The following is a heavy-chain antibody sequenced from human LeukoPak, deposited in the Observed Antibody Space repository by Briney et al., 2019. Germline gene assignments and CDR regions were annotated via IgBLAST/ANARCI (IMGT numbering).Heavy chain of an antibody. CDR1: GFTFSNAW. CDR2: IKSKTDGGTT. Sequence: PGGSLRLSCAASGFTFSNAWMSWVRQAPGKGLEWVGRIKSKTDGGTTDYAAPVKGRFTISRDDSKNTLYLQMNSLKTEDTAAYYCTTDGSGSYYHDYWGQGTLVTVSS. J-gene: IGHJ4*02. V-gene: IGHV3-15*01. D-gene: IGHD3-10*01. CDR3: TTDGSGSYYHDY.